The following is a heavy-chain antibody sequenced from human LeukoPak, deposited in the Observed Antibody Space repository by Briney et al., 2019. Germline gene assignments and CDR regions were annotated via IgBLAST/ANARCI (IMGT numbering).Heavy chain of an antibody. CDR1: GFTFSSYG. CDR2: MWYDGSNK. V-gene: IGHV3-33*01. Sequence: GSLRLSCAASGFTFSSYGMHWVRQAPGKGLEWVAVMWYDGSNKYYGDSVKGRFTISRDNSKNTLYLQMHSLRAEDTAVYYCARDEVTTPRDWGQGTLVTVSS. CDR3: ARDEVTTPRD. J-gene: IGHJ4*02. D-gene: IGHD4-17*01.